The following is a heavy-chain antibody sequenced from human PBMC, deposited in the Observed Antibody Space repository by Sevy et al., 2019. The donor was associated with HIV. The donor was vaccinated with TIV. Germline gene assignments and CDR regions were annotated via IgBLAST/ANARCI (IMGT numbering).Heavy chain of an antibody. CDR3: ARGHSSSWPYFDY. V-gene: IGHV3-21*01. CDR2: ISSSSTYI. Sequence: GGSLRLSCAASGFTFSSYTMNWVRQAPGKGLEWVSSISSSSTYIYYADSLKGRFTISRDNAKNSLYLQMNSLRAEDTAVYYCARGHSSSWPYFDYWGQGTLVTVSS. CDR1: GFTFSSYT. J-gene: IGHJ4*02. D-gene: IGHD6-13*01.